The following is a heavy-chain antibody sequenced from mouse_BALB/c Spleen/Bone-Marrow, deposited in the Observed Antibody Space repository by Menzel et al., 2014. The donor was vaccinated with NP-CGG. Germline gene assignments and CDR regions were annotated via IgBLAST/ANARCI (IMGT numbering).Heavy chain of an antibody. CDR2: INSGDSN. V-gene: IGHV5-6-5*01. CDR3: ARSTMITTGNYFDY. J-gene: IGHJ2*01. D-gene: IGHD2-4*01. Sequence: EVKLMESGGGLVKPGGSLKLSCAASGFTLSSYAMSWVRQTPERRLEWVASINSGDSNYYPDSVKGRFTISRDNARNILYLQMSSLRSEDTAMYYCARSTMITTGNYFDYWGQGTTLTVSS. CDR1: GFTLSSYA.